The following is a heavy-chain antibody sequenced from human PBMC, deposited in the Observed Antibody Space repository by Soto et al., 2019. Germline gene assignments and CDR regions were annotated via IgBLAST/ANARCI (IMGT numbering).Heavy chain of an antibody. J-gene: IGHJ3*02. CDR1: GGSISSSSYY. D-gene: IGHD3-3*01. V-gene: IGHV4-39*01. CDR2: IYYSGST. Sequence: QLQLQESGPGLVKPSETLSLTCTVSGGSISSSSYYWGWIRQPPGKGLEWIGSIYYSGSTYYNPSLKSRVTISVDTSKNQFSLKLSSVTAADTAVYYCARSLRFLEWLFNDAFDIWGQGTMVTVSS. CDR3: ARSLRFLEWLFNDAFDI.